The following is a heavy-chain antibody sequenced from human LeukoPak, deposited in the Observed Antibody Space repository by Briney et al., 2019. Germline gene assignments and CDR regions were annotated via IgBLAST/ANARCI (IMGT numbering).Heavy chain of an antibody. CDR2: INNRADET. D-gene: IGHD6-13*01. CDR1: GFSFSSYG. Sequence: GGSLRLSCAASGFSFSSYGMSWFRQAPGKGLEWVATINNRADETHYADSVVGRFSIFRDNSRSTLALHMSNLRDEDTALYFCARDQGRIAADGNYLSSGYWGQGTLVTVSS. J-gene: IGHJ4*02. V-gene: IGHV3-23*01. CDR3: ARDQGRIAADGNYLSSGY.